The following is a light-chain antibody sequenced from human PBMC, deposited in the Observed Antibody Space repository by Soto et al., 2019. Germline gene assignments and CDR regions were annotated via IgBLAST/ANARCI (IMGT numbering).Light chain of an antibody. V-gene: IGLV2-14*03. Sequence: QSVLTQPASVSGSPGQSITISCTGTSSDVGAYNYVAWYQHHPDKVPKLMIYDVTNRPSGVSGRFSGSKSGNTASLTISGLQAEDEADYYCSSYTSSRTLVFGSGTKVTVL. CDR3: SSYTSSRTLV. CDR1: SSDVGAYNY. CDR2: DVT. J-gene: IGLJ1*01.